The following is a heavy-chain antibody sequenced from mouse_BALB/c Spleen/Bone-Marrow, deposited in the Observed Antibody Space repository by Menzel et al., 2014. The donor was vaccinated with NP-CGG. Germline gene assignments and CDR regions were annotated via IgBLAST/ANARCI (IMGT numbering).Heavy chain of an antibody. V-gene: IGHV5-6-4*01. CDR3: SKEVGYYDSCGFDY. CDR2: ISSGGHDT. CDR1: GFTFSSYS. D-gene: IGHD2-4*01. Sequence: EVHLVQSGGGLVKPGGSLKLSCAASGFTFSSYSMSWVRQTPAQRLESVATISSGGHDTYYPDSVKVRFTLSRDKAKNTLELHISSLESEDTALYYCSKEVGYYDSCGFDYLGQGTTRTVS. J-gene: IGHJ2*01.